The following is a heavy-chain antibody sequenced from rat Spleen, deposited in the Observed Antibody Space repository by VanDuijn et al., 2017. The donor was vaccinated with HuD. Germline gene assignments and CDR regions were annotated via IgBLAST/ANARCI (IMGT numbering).Heavy chain of an antibody. CDR3: ATGITIK. V-gene: IGHV5-20*01. CDR1: GFTFSDYH. CDR2: ISYDDGST. D-gene: IGHD1-2*01. Sequence: EVQLVESGGGLVQPGKSLKLSCAASGFTFSDYHMAWVRQAPTKGLEWVASISYDDGSTHYRDSVKGRFTISRDNAKSSLYLQMDSLRSEDTATYYCATGITIKWGQGVMVTVSS. J-gene: IGHJ2*01.